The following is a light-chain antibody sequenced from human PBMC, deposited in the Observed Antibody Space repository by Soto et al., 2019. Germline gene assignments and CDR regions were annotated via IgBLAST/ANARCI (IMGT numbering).Light chain of an antibody. CDR2: EVT. CDR1: NSDIGAYNR. CDR3: NSYNTRTTWV. Sequence: QSALTQPASVSGSPGQSIAISCTGTNSDIGAYNRVSWYQHHPGKAPKLMIYEVTNRPSGVSNRFSGSKSGNTASLTISGLQAEDEADYYCNSYNTRTTWVFGGGTKLTVL. V-gene: IGLV2-14*01. J-gene: IGLJ3*02.